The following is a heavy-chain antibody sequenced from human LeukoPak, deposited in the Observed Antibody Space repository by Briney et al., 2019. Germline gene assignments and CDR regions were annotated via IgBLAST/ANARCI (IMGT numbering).Heavy chain of an antibody. Sequence: ASVKVSCKVSGYTLTELSMHWVRQAPGKGLEWMGGFDPEDDEIIYAQRFQGRVTMTEDASTDTAYMELSSLRSEDTAVYYCARGCSSTSCYCGDVWGQGTTVTVSS. D-gene: IGHD2-2*01. CDR1: GYTLTELS. V-gene: IGHV1-24*01. CDR2: FDPEDDEI. CDR3: ARGCSSTSCYCGDV. J-gene: IGHJ6*02.